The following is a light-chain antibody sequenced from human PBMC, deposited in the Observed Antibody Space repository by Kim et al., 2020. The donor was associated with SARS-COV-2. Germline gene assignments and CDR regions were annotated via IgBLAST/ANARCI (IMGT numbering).Light chain of an antibody. CDR3: SSYTTSTSVV. Sequence: GQSIAISCTGTNSDVGDYTYVSWYQQPPGKAPKLMIYGVSNRPSGVCNRCSGSKSGNTASLTISGLQAEDDSDYYCSSYTTSTSVVFGGGTQLTVL. J-gene: IGLJ2*01. V-gene: IGLV2-14*03. CDR2: GVS. CDR1: NSDVGDYTY.